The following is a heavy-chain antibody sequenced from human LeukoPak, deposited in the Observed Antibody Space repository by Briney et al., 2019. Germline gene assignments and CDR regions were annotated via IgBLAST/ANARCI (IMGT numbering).Heavy chain of an antibody. V-gene: IGHV3-30-3*01. CDR2: ISYDGSNK. D-gene: IGHD3-10*01. J-gene: IGHJ4*02. Sequence: QPGRSLRLSCAASGFTFSTYAMHWVRQGPGKGLEWVAVISYDGSNKYYADSVKGRFTISRDNSKNTLYLQMSSPSAEDTAVYYCARTTTPHYYGSGSYALGYWGQGTLVTVPS. CDR3: ARTTTPHYYGSGSYALGY. CDR1: GFTFSTYA.